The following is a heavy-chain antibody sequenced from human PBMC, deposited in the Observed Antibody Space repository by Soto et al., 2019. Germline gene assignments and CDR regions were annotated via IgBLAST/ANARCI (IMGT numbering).Heavy chain of an antibody. CDR3: ASGYCNGGSCFPGVY. J-gene: IGHJ4*02. Sequence: EVQLVESGGGLVQPGGSLRLSCAASGFSFSSYSIHWVRQAPGKGLEWVSYISGSSDTIYYADSVKGRFTISRDNAKNSLYLHMNSLRDEDTAVYYCASGYCNGGSCFPGVYWGQGTLVTVSS. CDR1: GFSFSSYS. D-gene: IGHD2-15*01. V-gene: IGHV3-48*02. CDR2: ISGSSDTI.